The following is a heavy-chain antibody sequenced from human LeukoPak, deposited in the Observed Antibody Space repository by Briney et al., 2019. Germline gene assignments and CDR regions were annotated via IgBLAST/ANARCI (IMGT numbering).Heavy chain of an antibody. V-gene: IGHV3-11*01. CDR1: GLTFSDYY. Sequence: PGGSLRLSCAASGLTFSDYYMSWIRQAPGKGLEWVSYISSSGSTIYYADSVKGRFTISRDNAKNSLYLQMNSLRAEDTAVYYCARERYYDYVWGSFDYWGQGTLVTVSS. CDR2: ISSSGSTI. D-gene: IGHD3-16*01. CDR3: ARERYYDYVWGSFDY. J-gene: IGHJ4*02.